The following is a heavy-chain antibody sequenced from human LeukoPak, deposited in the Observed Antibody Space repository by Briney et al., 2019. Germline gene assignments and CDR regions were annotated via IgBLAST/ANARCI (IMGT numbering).Heavy chain of an antibody. D-gene: IGHD3-22*01. V-gene: IGHV4-34*01. Sequence: SETLSLTCAVYGASFSGYYWTWIRQPPGKGLEWIGEINHSGSTNCNPSLRSRVTISVDTSKNQFSLKLSSVTAADTAVYYRASTTYYYDTSGYTGNAFDIWGQGTMVTVSS. J-gene: IGHJ3*02. CDR1: GASFSGYY. CDR3: ASTTYYYDTSGYTGNAFDI. CDR2: INHSGST.